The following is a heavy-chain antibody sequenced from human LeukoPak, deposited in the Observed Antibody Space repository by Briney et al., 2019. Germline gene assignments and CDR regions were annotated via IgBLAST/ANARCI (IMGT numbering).Heavy chain of an antibody. CDR3: AIRRYFDWLFPAEANVFDY. Sequence: GASVKVSCKASRYTFTGYYMHWVRQAPGQGLEWMGWINPNSGGTNYAQKFQGRVTMTRDTSISTAYMELSRLRSDDTAVYYCAIRRYFDWLFPAEANVFDYWGQGTLVTVSS. CDR1: RYTFTGYY. J-gene: IGHJ4*02. V-gene: IGHV1-2*02. D-gene: IGHD3-9*01. CDR2: INPNSGGT.